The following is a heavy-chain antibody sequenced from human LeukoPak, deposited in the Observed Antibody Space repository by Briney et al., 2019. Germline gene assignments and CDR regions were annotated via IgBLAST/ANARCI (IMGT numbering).Heavy chain of an antibody. CDR2: INPGDGAT. J-gene: IGHJ6*03. Sequence: ASVNVSCKASGFPFTMYYIHWVRQVPGQGFEWMGMINPGDGATTYAQRFRGRVTVTRDMSTTTVYMDLRGMRSEDTAVFFCAREPRGGLSGRLGGLFASYYTYYYMDVWGRGTTVTVSS. CDR1: GFPFTMYY. V-gene: IGHV1-46*01. CDR3: AREPRGGLSGRLGGLFASYYTYYYMDV. D-gene: IGHD1-26*01.